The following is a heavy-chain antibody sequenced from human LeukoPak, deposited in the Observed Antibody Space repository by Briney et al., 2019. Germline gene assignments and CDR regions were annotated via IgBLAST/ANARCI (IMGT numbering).Heavy chain of an antibody. CDR2: INPNSGGT. Sequence: ASVKVSCKASGYTFTGYYMHWVRQAPGQGLEWMGWINPNSGGTNYAQKFQGRVTMTRDTSIGTAYMELSRLRSDDTAVYYCARILPLAVAAAGYWGQGTLVTVS. CDR1: GYTFTGYY. V-gene: IGHV1-2*02. CDR3: ARILPLAVAAAGY. D-gene: IGHD6-19*01. J-gene: IGHJ4*02.